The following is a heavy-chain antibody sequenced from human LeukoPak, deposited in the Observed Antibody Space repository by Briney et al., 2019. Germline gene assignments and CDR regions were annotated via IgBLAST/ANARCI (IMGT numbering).Heavy chain of an antibody. D-gene: IGHD2-2*02. J-gene: IGHJ4*02. CDR2: INPNSGGT. Sequence: GASVKVSCKASGYTFTGYYMHWVRQAPGQGLEWMGWINPNSGGTNYAQKFQGRVTMTRDTSISTAYMELSRPRSDDTAVYYCARDVVVPAAIGIVASTFDYWGQGILVTVPS. CDR3: ARDVVVPAAIGIVASTFDY. V-gene: IGHV1-2*02. CDR1: GYTFTGYY.